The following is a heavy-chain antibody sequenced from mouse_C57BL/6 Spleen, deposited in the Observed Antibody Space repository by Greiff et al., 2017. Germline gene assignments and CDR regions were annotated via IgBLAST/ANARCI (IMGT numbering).Heavy chain of an antibody. V-gene: IGHV14-1*01. CDR3: TTAMVTTQARFAY. J-gene: IGHJ3*01. D-gene: IGHD2-2*01. CDR2: IDPEDGDT. CDR1: GFNIKDYY. Sequence: VQLQQSGAELVRPGASVKLSCTASGFNIKDYYMHWVKQRPEQGLEWIGRIDPEDGDTEYAPKFQGKATMTADTSSNTAYLQLSSLTSEDTAVYYCTTAMVTTQARFAYWGQGTLVTVSA.